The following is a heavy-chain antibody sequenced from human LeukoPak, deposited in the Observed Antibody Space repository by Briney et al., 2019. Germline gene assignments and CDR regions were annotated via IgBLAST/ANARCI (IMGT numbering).Heavy chain of an antibody. CDR3: ARSPGDLYDSSGYYVDY. V-gene: IGHV5-51*01. CDR1: GYSFTSYW. Sequence: ESLKISRKGSGYSFTSYWIGWVRQMPGQGLEWMGSIYPGDSDTRYSPSFQGQVTISADKSISTAYLQWSSLKASDPAMYYCARSPGDLYDSSGYYVDYWGQGTLVTVSS. J-gene: IGHJ4*02. D-gene: IGHD3-22*01. CDR2: IYPGDSDT.